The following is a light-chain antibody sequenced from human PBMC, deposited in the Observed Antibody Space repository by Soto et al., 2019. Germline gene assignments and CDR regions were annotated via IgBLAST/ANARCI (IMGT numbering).Light chain of an antibody. V-gene: IGKV1-8*01. CDR1: QGISSY. Sequence: AIRMTQSPSSLSASTGDRVTITCRASQGISSYLAWYQQKPGKAPKLLIYAASTLETGVPSRFSGSGYGTEFTLTIASLQPDDSASYYCQQYNSFSKTFGRGTKVDIK. CDR2: AAS. CDR3: QQYNSFSKT. J-gene: IGKJ1*01.